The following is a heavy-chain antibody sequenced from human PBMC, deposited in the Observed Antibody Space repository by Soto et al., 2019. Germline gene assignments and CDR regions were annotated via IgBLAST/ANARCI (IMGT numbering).Heavy chain of an antibody. V-gene: IGHV3-48*03. D-gene: IGHD5-12*01. CDR1: GFTFSSYE. CDR2: ISSSGSTI. CDR3: ARARGYSGYDSLDY. Sequence: HPGGSLRLSCAASGFTFSSYEMNWVRQAPGKGLEWVSYISSSGSTIYYADSVKGRFTISRDNAKNSLYLQMNSLRAEDTAVYYCARARGYSGYDSLDYWGQGTLVTVSS. J-gene: IGHJ4*02.